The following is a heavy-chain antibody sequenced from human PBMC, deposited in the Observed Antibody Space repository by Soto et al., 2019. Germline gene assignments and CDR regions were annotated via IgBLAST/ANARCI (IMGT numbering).Heavy chain of an antibody. D-gene: IGHD3-10*01. CDR3: ARGGVLWFGEFRDYYGMDV. CDR2: IYYSGST. CDR1: GGFISSYY. Sequence: LPETLSLTCTVAGGFISSYYWTWIRQPPGKGLEWIGHIYYSGSTKYNPSLESRVTISVDTSKNQVSLKLSSVTAADTAVYYCARGGVLWFGEFRDYYGMDVWGQGTTVTVSS. J-gene: IGHJ6*02. V-gene: IGHV4-59*12.